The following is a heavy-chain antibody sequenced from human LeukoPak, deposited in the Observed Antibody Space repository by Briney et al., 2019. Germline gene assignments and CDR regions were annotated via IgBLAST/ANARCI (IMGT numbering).Heavy chain of an antibody. CDR1: GFTFNNYA. D-gene: IGHD6-6*01. J-gene: IGHJ4*02. Sequence: PGGSLRLSCAASGFTFNNYAMSWVRQAPGKGLEWVSAISGGGVDTFYADSLKGRFTISRDNSKNTLYLQVNTLRAEDTAVYYCAKKYSNSFPGFDYWGQGTLVTVSS. CDR3: AKKYSNSFPGFDY. CDR2: ISGGGVDT. V-gene: IGHV3-23*01.